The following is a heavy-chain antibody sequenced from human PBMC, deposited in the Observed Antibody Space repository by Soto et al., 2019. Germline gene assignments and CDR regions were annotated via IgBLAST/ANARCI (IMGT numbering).Heavy chain of an antibody. D-gene: IGHD3-10*01. CDR2: IYYSGST. CDR3: ARTLDYGSIYMDV. CDR1: GGSISSYY. Sequence: PSETLSLTCTVSGGSISSYYWSWIRQPPGKGLEWIGYIYYSGSTNYNPSLKSRVTISVDTSKNQFSLKLSSVTAADTAVYYCARTLDYGSIYMDVWGKGTTVTVSS. J-gene: IGHJ6*03. V-gene: IGHV4-59*01.